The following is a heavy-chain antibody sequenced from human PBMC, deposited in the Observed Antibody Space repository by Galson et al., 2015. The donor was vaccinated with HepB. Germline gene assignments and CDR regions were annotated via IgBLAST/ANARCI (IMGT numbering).Heavy chain of an antibody. Sequence: SVKVSCKASGYTFTGYYLHWVRQAPGQGLEWMGWIKPNTGDSRYAQTFQGRVIITRDTSISTAYMELSGLRSDDTAVYYCAREDYDSGGFYSSGPVDYWGQGTLVTVSS. D-gene: IGHD3-22*01. CDR3: AREDYDSGGFYSSGPVDY. V-gene: IGHV1-2*02. CDR1: GYTFTGYY. J-gene: IGHJ4*02. CDR2: IKPNTGDS.